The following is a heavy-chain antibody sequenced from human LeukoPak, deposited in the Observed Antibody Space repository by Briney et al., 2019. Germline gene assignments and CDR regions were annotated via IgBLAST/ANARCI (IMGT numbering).Heavy chain of an antibody. CDR3: TTDLGMAVAGHFDY. J-gene: IGHJ4*02. CDR2: IKSKTDGGTT. V-gene: IGHV3-15*01. D-gene: IGHD6-19*01. Sequence: GGSLRLSCAASGFTFSNAWMSWVRQAPGKGLEWVGRIKSKTDGGTTDYAAPVKGRFTISRDDSKNTLYLQMNSLKTEDTAVYYCTTDLGMAVAGHFDYWGQGTLVTVSS. CDR1: GFTFSNAW.